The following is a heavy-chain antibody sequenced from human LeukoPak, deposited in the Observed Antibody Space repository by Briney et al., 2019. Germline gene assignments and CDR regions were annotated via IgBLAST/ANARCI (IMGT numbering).Heavy chain of an antibody. Sequence: RGCLRVSCAAPGFTFSGYDMHTVRQAPGKGLEWVALISYDGSNQYYADTVKGRFTISRDNSKNTLYLQMNSLRAEDTAVYYCAKDMDHDYDDYGFDYWGQGTLVTVSS. D-gene: IGHD4-17*01. J-gene: IGHJ4*02. CDR1: GFTFSGYD. CDR2: ISYDGSNQ. CDR3: AKDMDHDYDDYGFDY. V-gene: IGHV3-30*18.